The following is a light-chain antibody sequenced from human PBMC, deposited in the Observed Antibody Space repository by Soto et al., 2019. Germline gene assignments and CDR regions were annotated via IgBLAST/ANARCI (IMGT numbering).Light chain of an antibody. Sequence: QSALTQPRSVSGSPGQSVTISCTGTSSDVGGYNYVSWYQQHPGKAPKLILYDVNKRPSGVPERFSGSKSGNTASLTISGLHAEDEADYYCCSYAGSTTWVFGGGTQLTVL. J-gene: IGLJ3*02. CDR1: SSDVGGYNY. V-gene: IGLV2-11*01. CDR3: CSYAGSTTWV. CDR2: DVN.